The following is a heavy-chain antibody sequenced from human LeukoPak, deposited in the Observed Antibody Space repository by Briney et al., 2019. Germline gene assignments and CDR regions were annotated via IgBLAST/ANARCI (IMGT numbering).Heavy chain of an antibody. CDR2: IYYSGST. CDR3: ARAIPGWYEWGFDY. J-gene: IGHJ4*02. Sequence: SETLSPTCTVSGGSISSGGYYWSWIRQHPGKGLEWIGYIYYSGSTYYNPSLKSRVTISVDTSKNQFSLKLSSVTAADTAVYYCARAIPGWYEWGFDYWGQGTLVTVSS. D-gene: IGHD6-19*01. CDR1: GGSISSGGYY. V-gene: IGHV4-31*03.